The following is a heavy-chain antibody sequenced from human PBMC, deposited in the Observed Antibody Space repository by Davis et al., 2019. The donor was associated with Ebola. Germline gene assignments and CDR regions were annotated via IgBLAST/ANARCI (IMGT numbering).Heavy chain of an antibody. CDR1: GFTFSNAW. CDR2: IKSKTDGGTT. V-gene: IGHV3-15*01. J-gene: IGHJ6*02. CDR3: ATSPRQLFYYYYYGMDV. D-gene: IGHD6-19*01. Sequence: GESLKISCAASGFTFSNAWMSWVRQAPGKGLEWVGRIKSKTDGGTTDYAAPVKGRFTISRHNSKNTLYLQMNSLRAEDTAVYYCATSPRQLFYYYYYGMDVWGQGTTVTVSS.